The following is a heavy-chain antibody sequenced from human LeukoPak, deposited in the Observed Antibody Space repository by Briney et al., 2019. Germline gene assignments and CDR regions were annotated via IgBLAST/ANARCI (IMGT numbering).Heavy chain of an antibody. Sequence: KPSETLSLTCTVSGYSISSGYYWSWIRQTPGKGLEWIGSTSHTPVTYHNPSLQSRVAMSVDTSKSQFSLSLRSVTAADTAIYYCGREGGRSQTSNWSQGTLVTVSS. CDR1: GYSISSGYY. V-gene: IGHV4-38-2*02. D-gene: IGHD3-16*01. CDR2: TSHTPVT. J-gene: IGHJ4*02. CDR3: GREGGRSQTSN.